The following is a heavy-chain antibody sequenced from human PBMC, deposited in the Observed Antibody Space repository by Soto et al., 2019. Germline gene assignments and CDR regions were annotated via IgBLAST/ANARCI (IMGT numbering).Heavy chain of an antibody. CDR1: GFSFSTYS. Sequence: EVQLVESGGGLVQPGGSLRLSCAASGFSFSTYSMNWVRQAPGKGLEWVSYISSRSYTIYYVDSVKGRFTISRDNAKNSLYLPMHSLRDEDTAVYYCARGGSSSDNGMDVWGQGTTVTVSS. V-gene: IGHV3-48*02. CDR2: ISSRSYTI. D-gene: IGHD6-6*01. CDR3: ARGGSSSDNGMDV. J-gene: IGHJ6*02.